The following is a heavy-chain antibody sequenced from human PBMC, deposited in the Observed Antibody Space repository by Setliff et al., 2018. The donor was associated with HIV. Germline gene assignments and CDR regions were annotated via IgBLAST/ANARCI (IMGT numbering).Heavy chain of an antibody. CDR3: ASARIPTGGVSTSLDF. Sequence: GGSLRLSCAGSGFTFSVHSMIWVRQAPGKGLEWVAFIRYDGSNKYYADSVKGRFTVSRDNSKSTLYLQLSSLRPEDTAVYYCASARIPTGGVSTSLDFWGLGTLVTVSS. J-gene: IGHJ4*02. V-gene: IGHV3-30*02. D-gene: IGHD3-3*01. CDR2: IRYDGSNK. CDR1: GFTFSVHS.